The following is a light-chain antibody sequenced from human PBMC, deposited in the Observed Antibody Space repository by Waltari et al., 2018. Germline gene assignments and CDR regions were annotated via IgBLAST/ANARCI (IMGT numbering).Light chain of an antibody. CDR2: GAA. J-gene: IGKJ1*01. V-gene: IGKV3-20*01. Sequence: ASQIVSGSYLSSDQQKHGQAPRLLILGAASSTTGSPARFSGSGSGAEFTFTISRLEAEDVALDYYHAYGNSPPEWTFGQGTKVEIK. CDR3: HAYGNSPPEWT. CDR1: QIVSGSY.